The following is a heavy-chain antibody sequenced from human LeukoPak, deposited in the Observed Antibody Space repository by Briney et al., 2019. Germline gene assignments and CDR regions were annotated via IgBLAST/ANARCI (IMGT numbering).Heavy chain of an antibody. CDR3: ARQRTYYYDSSGYFPEAFDI. Sequence: SETLSLTCTVSGGSISSYYWSWIRQPAGKGLEWIGRIYTSGSTNYNPSLKSRVTMSVDTSKNQFSLKLSSVTAADTAAYYCARQRTYYYDSSGYFPEAFDIWGQGTMVTVSS. J-gene: IGHJ3*02. CDR2: IYTSGST. V-gene: IGHV4-4*07. CDR1: GGSISSYY. D-gene: IGHD3-22*01.